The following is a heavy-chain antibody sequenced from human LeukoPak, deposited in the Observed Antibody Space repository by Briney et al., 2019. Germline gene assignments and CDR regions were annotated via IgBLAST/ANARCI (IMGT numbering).Heavy chain of an antibody. CDR3: ARTSGSYFDY. J-gene: IGHJ4*02. CDR1: GYTVTNYD. V-gene: IGHV1-46*01. CDR2: INPSSGST. D-gene: IGHD1-26*01. Sequence: ASVKVSCKASGYTVTNYDLHGVRQAPGQGLEWLGIINPSSGSTNYSQRFHGRVTMTGDTSTSAVYLELCSLRSEDAAVYYCARTSGSYFDYWGQGTLVTVSS.